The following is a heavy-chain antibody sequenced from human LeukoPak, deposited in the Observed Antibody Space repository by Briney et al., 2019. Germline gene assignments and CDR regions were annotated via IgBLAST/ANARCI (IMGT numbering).Heavy chain of an antibody. D-gene: IGHD1-26*01. V-gene: IGHV3-48*04. J-gene: IGHJ3*02. CDR2: IDTSSTTM. CDR1: RFTFSVHW. Sequence: GGSLRLSCAASRFTFSVHWMHWVRQAPGKGLEWVSFIDTSSTTMYYTDSVKGRFTISRDNAKNSLYLQMNSLRAEDTAVYYCARVVPGYVGGFGAFDIWGQGTMVTVSS. CDR3: ARVVPGYVGGFGAFDI.